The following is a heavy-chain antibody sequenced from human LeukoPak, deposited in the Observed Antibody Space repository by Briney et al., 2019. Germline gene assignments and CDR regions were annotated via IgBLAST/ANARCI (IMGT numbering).Heavy chain of an antibody. CDR1: AFSMNDFW. J-gene: IGHJ3*02. CDR2: INKDATIT. V-gene: IGHV3-74*03. D-gene: IGHD2/OR15-2a*01. CDR3: ARSGIGRGFDM. Sequence: GGSLRLSCAASAFSMNDFWMHWLRQGPGKGLEWVSRINKDATITTYADSVKGRFTVSRDNVKNMVYLDMNGLRGDDTAVYYCARSGIGRGFDMWGQGATVTVSS.